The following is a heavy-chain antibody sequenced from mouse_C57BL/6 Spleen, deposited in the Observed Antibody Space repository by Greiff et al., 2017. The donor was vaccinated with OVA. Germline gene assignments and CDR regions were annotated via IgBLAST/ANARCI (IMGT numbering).Heavy chain of an antibody. CDR3: ANSNSHYYAMDY. CDR1: GYTFTSYW. D-gene: IGHD2-5*01. V-gene: IGHV1-53*01. CDR2: INPSNGGT. Sequence: QVQLQQPGTELVKPGASVKLSCKASGYTFTSYWMHWVKQRPGQGLEWIGNINPSNGGTNYNEKFKSKATLTVDKSSSTAYIQLSSLTSDDTAVYYCANSNSHYYAMDYWGQGTSVTVSS. J-gene: IGHJ4*01.